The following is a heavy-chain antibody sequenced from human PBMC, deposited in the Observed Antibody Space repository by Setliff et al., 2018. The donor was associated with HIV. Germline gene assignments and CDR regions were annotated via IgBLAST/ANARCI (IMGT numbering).Heavy chain of an antibody. CDR3: VRGGDSSSWYWGRWFDP. CDR1: GESLSGYY. D-gene: IGHD6-13*01. V-gene: IGHV4-34*01. Sequence: LSLTCAVYGESLSGYYWSWIRQPPGKGLEWIGDITHTRATNYNPSLQSRVTMSVDMSKNQFSLKLNSVTAADTAVYYCVRGGDSSSWYWGRWFDPWGQGTLVTVSS. J-gene: IGHJ5*02. CDR2: ITHTRAT.